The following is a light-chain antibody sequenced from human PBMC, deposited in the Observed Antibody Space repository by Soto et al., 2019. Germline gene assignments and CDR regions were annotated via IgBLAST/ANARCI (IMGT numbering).Light chain of an antibody. V-gene: IGLV1-44*01. CDR2: DNN. Sequence: QSVLTQPPSASGTPGQRVTISCSGSSSNIGSNYVYWYQQLPGTAPKLLIYDNNQRPSGVPDRFFGSKSGTSASLAISGLQPDDESHYYCAAWDDSLNGLVFGGGTKLTVL. J-gene: IGLJ3*02. CDR1: SSNIGSNY. CDR3: AAWDDSLNGLV.